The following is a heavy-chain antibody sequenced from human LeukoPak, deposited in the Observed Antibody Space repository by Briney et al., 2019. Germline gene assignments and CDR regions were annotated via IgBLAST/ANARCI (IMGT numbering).Heavy chain of an antibody. CDR1: GVSIGSSSYY. CDR2: IYYSGNA. J-gene: IGHJ5*02. D-gene: IGHD3-10*01. V-gene: IGHV4-39*02. CDR3: ARSWYYGSGRYYPDWFDP. Sequence: SETLSLTCTVSGVSIGSSSYYWGWIRQPPGKGLEWIGSIYYSGNAYYNPSLRSRVSISVDTSKNHFSLKLSSVTAADTAVYYCARSWYYGSGRYYPDWFDPWGQGILVTVSS.